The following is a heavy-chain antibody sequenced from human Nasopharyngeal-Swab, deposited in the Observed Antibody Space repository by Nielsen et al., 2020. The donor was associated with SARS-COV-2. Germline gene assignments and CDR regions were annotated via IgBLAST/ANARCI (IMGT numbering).Heavy chain of an antibody. Sequence: WVRQAPGQGLEWMGIINPSGGSTSYAQKFQGRVTMTRDTSTSTVYMELSSLRSEDTAVYYCARVGARFLESFGAFDIWGQGTMVTVSS. D-gene: IGHD3-3*01. J-gene: IGHJ3*02. V-gene: IGHV1-46*01. CDR3: ARVGARFLESFGAFDI. CDR2: INPSGGST.